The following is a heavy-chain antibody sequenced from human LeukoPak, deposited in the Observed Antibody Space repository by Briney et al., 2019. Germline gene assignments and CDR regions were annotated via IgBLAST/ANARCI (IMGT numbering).Heavy chain of an antibody. CDR2: ISSSGTTI. D-gene: IGHD2-2*01. V-gene: IGHV3-48*03. J-gene: IGHJ5*02. Sequence: GGSLRLSCAASGFTFSSYEMNWVRQAPGRGLEWVSYISSSGTTIYYADSVKGRFTISRDNAKNTLYLQMNSLRAEDTAVYYCAKLYREYCFSTNCPTWFDPWGQGTLVTVSS. CDR1: GFTFSSYE. CDR3: AKLYREYCFSTNCPTWFDP.